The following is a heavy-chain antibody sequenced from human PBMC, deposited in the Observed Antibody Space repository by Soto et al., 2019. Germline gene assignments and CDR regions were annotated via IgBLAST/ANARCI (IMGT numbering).Heavy chain of an antibody. Sequence: QVQLVQSGSEVKKPGYSVKLSCKASGGTFSSSAISWVRQAPGQGLEWMGGIMPIFRTPDYAQKFQGRVTITADNSTTTAYMELSSLRSEDMAVYFCARDKDRQQLGGNYYYILDVWGQGTTVTVSS. V-gene: IGHV1-69*14. CDR3: ARDKDRQQLGGNYYYILDV. CDR1: GGTFSSSA. CDR2: IMPIFRTP. J-gene: IGHJ6*02. D-gene: IGHD3-3*02.